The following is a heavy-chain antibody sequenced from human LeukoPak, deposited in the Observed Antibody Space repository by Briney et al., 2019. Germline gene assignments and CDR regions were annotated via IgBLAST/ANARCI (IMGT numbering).Heavy chain of an antibody. CDR2: ISGSGDNT. CDR1: GFTFSSYA. J-gene: IGHJ4*02. V-gene: IGHV3-23*01. CDR3: TTDIRFPIDY. D-gene: IGHD3-3*02. Sequence: PGGSLRLSCSASGFTFSSYAMSWVRQAPGKGLEWVSAISGSGDNTHYADSVKGRFTISRDNSQSTLYLQMNSLKTEDTAVYYCTTDIRFPIDYWGQGTLVTVSS.